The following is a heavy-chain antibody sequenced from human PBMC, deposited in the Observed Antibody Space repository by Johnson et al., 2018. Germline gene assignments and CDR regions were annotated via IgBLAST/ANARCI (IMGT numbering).Heavy chain of an antibody. V-gene: IGHV3-72*01. D-gene: IGHD4-11*01. J-gene: IGHJ6*03. CDR1: GFTFSDHY. CDR3: ARVRDYSNYYYYMDV. CDR2: TRNKANSSTT. Sequence: QLLETGGGLVQPGGSLSLSCSASGFTFSDHYMDGVRQAPGKWLEWVGLTRNKANSSTTDYAASVQGRFTISRDDSKNSLFLQSNSLKTEDTAVYYCARVRDYSNYYYYMDVWGKGTTVTVSS.